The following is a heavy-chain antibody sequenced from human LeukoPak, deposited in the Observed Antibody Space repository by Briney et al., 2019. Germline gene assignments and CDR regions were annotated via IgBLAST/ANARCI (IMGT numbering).Heavy chain of an antibody. V-gene: IGHV1-69*06. Sequence: GASVKVSCHASGGTFSSYAISWVRQGPGQGLEWMGGIIPIFGTANYAQKFQGRVTITADKSTSTAYMELSSLRSEDTAVYYCAAYYYDSSGYSPDYFDYWGQGTLVTVSS. D-gene: IGHD3-22*01. CDR3: AAYYYDSSGYSPDYFDY. J-gene: IGHJ4*02. CDR2: IIPIFGTA. CDR1: GGTFSSYA.